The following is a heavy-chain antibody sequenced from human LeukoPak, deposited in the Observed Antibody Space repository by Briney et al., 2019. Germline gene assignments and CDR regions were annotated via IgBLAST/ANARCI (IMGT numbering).Heavy chain of an antibody. CDR3: ARDSFLGWFDP. V-gene: IGHV4-61*02. J-gene: IGHJ5*02. CDR2: IYTSGST. D-gene: IGHD3-16*02. CDR1: GGSISSGSYY. Sequence: PSETLSLTCTVSGGSISSGSYYWSWIRQPAGKGLEWIGRIYTSGSTNYNPSLKSRVTISVDTSKNQFSLKLSSVTAADTAVYYCARDSFLGWFDPWGQGTLVTVSS.